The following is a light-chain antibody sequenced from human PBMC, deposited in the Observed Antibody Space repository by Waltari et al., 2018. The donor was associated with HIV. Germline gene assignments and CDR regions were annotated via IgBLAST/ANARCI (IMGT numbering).Light chain of an antibody. V-gene: IGLV2-14*01. CDR3: TTYTAKDSLL. J-gene: IGLJ2*01. CDR1: RYEFDVHNF. CDR2: GVN. Sequence: SALTQPPSVSGSPGQSVTLSCTGTRYEFDVHNFLSWYQQHPGKAPQLIIFGVNSRPSGISSRFSASKSGDTASLTISGLQSGDEADYYCTTYTAKDSLLIGSGTKLTVL.